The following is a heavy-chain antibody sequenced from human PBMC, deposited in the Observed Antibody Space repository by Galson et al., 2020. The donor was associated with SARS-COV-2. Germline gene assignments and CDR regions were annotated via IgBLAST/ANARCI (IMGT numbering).Heavy chain of an antibody. D-gene: IGHD4-4*01. CDR3: TRTYNSNYDY. Sequence: GGSLRLSCAASGFTFSGSAMHWVRQASGKGLEWVGRIRSKANSYATAYAASVKGRFTISRDDSKNTAYLQMNSLKTEDTAVYYCTRTYNSNYDYWGQGTLVTVSS. J-gene: IGHJ4*02. CDR2: IRSKANSYAT. CDR1: GFTFSGSA. V-gene: IGHV3-73*01.